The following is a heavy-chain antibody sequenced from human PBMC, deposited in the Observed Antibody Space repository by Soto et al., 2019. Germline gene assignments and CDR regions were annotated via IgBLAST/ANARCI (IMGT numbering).Heavy chain of an antibody. V-gene: IGHV4-31*03. CDR3: ARKVVAATRVAFDI. Sequence: SETLSLTGTVSGGSISSGGYYWSWIRQHPGKGLEWIGYIYYSGSTYYNPSLKSRVTISVDTSKNQFSLKLSSVTAADTAVYYCARKVVAATRVAFDIWGQGTMVTVSS. D-gene: IGHD2-15*01. J-gene: IGHJ3*02. CDR1: GGSISSGGYY. CDR2: IYYSGST.